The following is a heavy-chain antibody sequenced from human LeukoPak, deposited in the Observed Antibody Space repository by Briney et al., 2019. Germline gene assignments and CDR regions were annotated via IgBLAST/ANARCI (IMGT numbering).Heavy chain of an antibody. CDR2: IYHSGST. CDR3: ARVKSSGWYQLYYFDY. V-gene: IGHV4-4*02. D-gene: IGHD6-19*01. Sequence: PSETLSLTCAVSGGSISSSNWWSWVRQPPGKELEWLGEIYHSGSTNYNPSLKSRVTISVDKSKNQFSLKLSSVTAADTAVYYCARVKSSGWYQLYYFDYWGQGTLVTVSS. CDR1: GGSISSSNW. J-gene: IGHJ4*02.